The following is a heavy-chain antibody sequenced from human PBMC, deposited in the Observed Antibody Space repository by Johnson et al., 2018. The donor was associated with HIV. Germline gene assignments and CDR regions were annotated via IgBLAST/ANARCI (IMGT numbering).Heavy chain of an antibody. CDR3: AKGGYNWKFDGFDI. CDR2: ASYDGDNT. D-gene: IGHD1-20*01. Sequence: QVQLVESGGGVVQPGKSLRLSCAASHFTFGAYAIHWVRLAPGKGLEWVAVASYDGDNTYYADSVKGRFTISRDNSKNTLYLQMNSLRAEDTAVYYCAKGGYNWKFDGFDIWGQGTMVTVSS. J-gene: IGHJ3*02. CDR1: HFTFGAYA. V-gene: IGHV3-30*18.